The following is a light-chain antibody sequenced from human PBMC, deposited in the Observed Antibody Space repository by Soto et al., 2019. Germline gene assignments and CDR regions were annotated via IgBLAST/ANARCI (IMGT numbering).Light chain of an antibody. CDR1: QSVSSNY. Sequence: EIVLTQFPGTLSLSPGERATLSCRASQSVSSNYLAWYQQRPGQPPNLLIFGASNRAPGIPDRFSGSVSGTDFTFAISRLEPEDFAVYYCQEYGSSIKTFGQGTKVEIK. CDR2: GAS. CDR3: QEYGSSIKT. V-gene: IGKV3-20*01. J-gene: IGKJ1*01.